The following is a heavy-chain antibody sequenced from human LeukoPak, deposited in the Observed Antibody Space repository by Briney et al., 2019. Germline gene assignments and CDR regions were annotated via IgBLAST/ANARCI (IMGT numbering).Heavy chain of an antibody. Sequence: ASVKVSCKASGYTFTGYYKHWVRQAPGQGLEWMGWINPNSGGTNYAQKFQGRVTMTRDTSISTAYMELSRLRSDDTAVYYCARKLSMVRGVLLFDPWGQGTLVTVSS. CDR2: INPNSGGT. D-gene: IGHD3-10*01. CDR1: GYTFTGYY. CDR3: ARKLSMVRGVLLFDP. J-gene: IGHJ5*02. V-gene: IGHV1-2*02.